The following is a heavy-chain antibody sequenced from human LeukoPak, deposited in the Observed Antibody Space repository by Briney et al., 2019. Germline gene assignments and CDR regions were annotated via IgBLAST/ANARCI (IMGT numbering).Heavy chain of an antibody. CDR3: ARRGHSLRSNAFDI. V-gene: IGHV3-11*04. D-gene: IGHD3-16*01. CDR2: ISSSSSTI. CDR1: GYSLSSGYY. Sequence: PSETLSLTCTVSGYSLSSGYYWGWIRPPPGKGLEWVSYISSSSSTIYYADSVKGRFTISRDNAKNSLYLQMNSLRAEDTAVYYCARRGHSLRSNAFDIWGQGTMVTVSS. J-gene: IGHJ3*02.